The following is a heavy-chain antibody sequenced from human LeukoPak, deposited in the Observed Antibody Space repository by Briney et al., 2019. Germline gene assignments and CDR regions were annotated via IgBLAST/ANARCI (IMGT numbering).Heavy chain of an antibody. J-gene: IGHJ6*03. CDR1: GGSISSYY. CDR3: AREPAVAGTSYYYYYYMDV. Sequence: PSETLSLTCTVSGGSISSYYWSWIRQPAGKGLEWIGRIYTSGSTNYNPSLKSRVTTSVDKSKNQFSLKLSSVTAADTAVYYCAREPAVAGTSYYYYYYMDVWGKGTTVTVSS. V-gene: IGHV4-4*07. D-gene: IGHD6-19*01. CDR2: IYTSGST.